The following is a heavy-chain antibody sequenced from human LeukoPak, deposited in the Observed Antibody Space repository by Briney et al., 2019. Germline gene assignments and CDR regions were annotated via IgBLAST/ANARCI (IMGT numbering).Heavy chain of an antibody. CDR2: IYYSGST. D-gene: IGHD3-16*02. CDR3: ARGKASDYVWGSYRRREYNWFDP. J-gene: IGHJ5*02. CDR1: GGSISSYY. V-gene: IGHV4-59*01. Sequence: SETLSLTCTVSGGSISSYYWSWIRQPPGKGLEWIGYIYYSGSTNYNPSLKSRVTISVDTSKNQFSLKLSSVTAADTAVYYCARGKASDYVWGSYRRREYNWFDPWGQGTLVTVSS.